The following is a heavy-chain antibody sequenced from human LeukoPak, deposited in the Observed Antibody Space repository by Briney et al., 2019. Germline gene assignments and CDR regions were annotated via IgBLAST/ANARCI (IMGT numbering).Heavy chain of an antibody. CDR3: AKAAGDRMDY. V-gene: IGHV1-18*01. CDR2: ISANTGKT. Sequence: VASVKVSCTASGYTFDTYGFCWVRQAPGHGLEWMRWISANTGKTDYAQKFQGRVTMTTDTSTSTAYMELRTLRPDDTAVYYCAKAAGDRMDYWGQGTLLTVSS. J-gene: IGHJ4*02. CDR1: GYTFDTYG. D-gene: IGHD6-13*01.